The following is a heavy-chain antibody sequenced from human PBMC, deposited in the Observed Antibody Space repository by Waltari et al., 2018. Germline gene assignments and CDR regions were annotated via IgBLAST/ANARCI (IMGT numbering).Heavy chain of an antibody. CDR1: GYTFTTYY. J-gene: IGHJ6*03. D-gene: IGHD4-17*01. Sequence: QVQLVQSGAEVKKPGASVRVSCKASGYTFTTYYIHWVRQAPGQGLEWMGIINPSGGNTTYAQRFQGRVTMTRDTSTSTVYMELSSLRSEDTAIYYCARTTTVTWYYYMNVWGTGTTVTVSS. V-gene: IGHV1-46*01. CDR3: ARTTTVTWYYYMNV. CDR2: INPSGGNT.